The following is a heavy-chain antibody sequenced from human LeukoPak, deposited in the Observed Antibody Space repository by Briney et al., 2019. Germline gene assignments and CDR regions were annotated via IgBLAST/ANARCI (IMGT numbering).Heavy chain of an antibody. CDR1: GFTFSNYW. Sequence: QTGGSLRLSCAASGFTFSNYWMSWVRQAPGKGLEWVANIKEDGSEKYYVDSVKGRFTISRDNAKNSLYLQMNSLGAEDTAVYYCARTIRGYWGQGTLVTVSS. V-gene: IGHV3-7*02. CDR2: IKEDGSEK. D-gene: IGHD3-10*01. J-gene: IGHJ4*02. CDR3: ARTIRGY.